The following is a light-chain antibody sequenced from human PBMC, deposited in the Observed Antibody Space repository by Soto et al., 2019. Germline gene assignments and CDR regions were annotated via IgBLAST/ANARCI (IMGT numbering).Light chain of an antibody. Sequence: VLTQSPRTLSLYPGERDTLSCSASPSVNGSNLAWYQQKPGRAPRLVLNCASSRATGIPDRFSGSRSGTEFTLTISSLQSEDSAVYYYQQYNDWPPLTFGGGSKVDIK. CDR1: PSVNGSN. J-gene: IGKJ4*02. CDR2: CAS. V-gene: IGKV3D-15*01. CDR3: QQYNDWPPLT.